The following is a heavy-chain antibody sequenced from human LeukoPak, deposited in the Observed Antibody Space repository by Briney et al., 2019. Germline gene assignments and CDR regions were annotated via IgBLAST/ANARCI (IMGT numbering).Heavy chain of an antibody. V-gene: IGHV3-49*04. J-gene: IGHJ4*02. CDR2: IRSKAYGGAI. CDR1: GFIFGDYA. CDR3: IRGRVHLDY. Sequence: GGSLRLSCTASGFIFGDYAMTWVRQAPGKGLEWVGFIRSKAYGGAIEYAASVKGRFIISRDDSKSSAYLQMNSLKTEDTAVYYCIRGRVHLDYWGQGTLVTVSS.